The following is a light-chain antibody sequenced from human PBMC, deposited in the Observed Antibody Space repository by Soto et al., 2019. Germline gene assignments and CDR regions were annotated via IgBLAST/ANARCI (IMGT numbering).Light chain of an antibody. V-gene: IGKV3-20*01. CDR1: QSVSSSF. CDR2: GAS. Sequence: EIVLTQSPGPLSLSPGERATLSCRASQSVSSSFLSWYQQKRGQAPRLLMFGASSRATGIPDRFSGSGSGTDFTLTIYRLEPEDFAVYYCLQSGYSPITFGQGTRLEIK. CDR3: LQSGYSPIT. J-gene: IGKJ5*01.